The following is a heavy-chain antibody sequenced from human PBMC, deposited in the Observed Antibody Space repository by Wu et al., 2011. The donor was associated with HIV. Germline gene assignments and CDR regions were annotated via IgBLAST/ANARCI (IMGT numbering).Heavy chain of an antibody. Sequence: QVQLVQSGAEVKKPGASVKVSCKASGYTFTSYYMHWVRQAPGQGLEWMGIINPSGGSTTYAQKFQGRVTMTRDTSTSTVYMELSSLRSEDTAVYYCARDRTALVRAPFDIWAKGQWSRLF. CDR3: ARDRTALVRAPFDI. V-gene: IGHV1-46*01. CDR2: INPSGGST. J-gene: IGHJ3*02. CDR1: GYTFTSYY. D-gene: IGHD5-18*01.